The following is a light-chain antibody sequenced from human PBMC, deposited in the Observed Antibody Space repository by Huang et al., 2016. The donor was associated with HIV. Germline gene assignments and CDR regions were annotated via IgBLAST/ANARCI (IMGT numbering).Light chain of an antibody. CDR3: QQYYKWYT. CDR1: QSVGSN. V-gene: IGKV3-15*01. CDR2: GAS. J-gene: IGKJ2*01. Sequence: IVMTQSPGTLSVSPGERATLSCRASQSVGSNLAWYQQKPGQSPRLLSYGASTRATGIPARFSGSGSGTEFTLTISSLQSEDFAVYYCQQYYKWYTFGQGTKLEIK.